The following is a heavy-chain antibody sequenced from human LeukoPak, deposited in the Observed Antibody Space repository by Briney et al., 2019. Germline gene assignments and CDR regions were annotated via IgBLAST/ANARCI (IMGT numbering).Heavy chain of an antibody. CDR3: ASPLGAQGYDSRWAFSFGAFDI. J-gene: IGHJ3*02. CDR1: GGTFSSYA. CDR2: IIPIFGTA. D-gene: IGHD3-22*01. Sequence: SVKVSCKASGGTFSSYAISWVRQAPGQGLEWMGGIIPIFGTANYAQKFQGRVTITADESTSTAYMELSSLRSEDTAVYYCASPLGAQGYDSRWAFSFGAFDIWGQGTMVTVSS. V-gene: IGHV1-69*01.